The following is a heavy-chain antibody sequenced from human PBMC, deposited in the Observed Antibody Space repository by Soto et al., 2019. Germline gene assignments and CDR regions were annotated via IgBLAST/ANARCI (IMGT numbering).Heavy chain of an antibody. Sequence: DSLWLSGTVGMPSMSSNIVCWRLPRQPPGKGLEWIGSIFYSGSTYYNPSLKSRVTISVDTSKNQFSLRLSSVTAADTAVYYCVCFFFGGYSDRRDLHAFPARRSSDL. V-gene: IGHV4-39*01. CDR2: IFYSGST. D-gene: IGHD3-3*01. CDR1: MPSMSSNIVC. CDR3: VCFFFGGYSDRRDLHAFPARRSSDL. J-gene: IGHJ2*01.